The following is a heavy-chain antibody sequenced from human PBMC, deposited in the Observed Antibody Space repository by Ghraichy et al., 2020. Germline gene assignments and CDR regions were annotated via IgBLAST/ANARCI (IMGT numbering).Heavy chain of an antibody. CDR1: GGSISTYY. CDR2: IYTSGST. V-gene: IGHV4-4*07. Sequence: SETLSLTCTVSGGSISTYYWSWIRQPAGKGLEWIGRIYTSGSTNYNPSLKSRVTMSVDTSKNQFSLKLSSVTAADTAVYYCAREGLLYTRWYFDLWGRGTLVTVSS. CDR3: AREGLLYTRWYFDL. D-gene: IGHD2-2*02. J-gene: IGHJ2*01.